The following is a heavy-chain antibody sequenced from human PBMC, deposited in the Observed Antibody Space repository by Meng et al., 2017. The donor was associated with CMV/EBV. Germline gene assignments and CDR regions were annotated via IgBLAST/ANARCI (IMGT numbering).Heavy chain of an antibody. CDR1: GYSFTTNW. CDR2: IYPGDSDT. J-gene: IGHJ6*02. D-gene: IGHD6-6*01. Sequence: GGSLRLSCKGSGYSFTTNWIGWVRQMPGKGLEWMGIIYPGDSDTRYSPSFQGQVTISADKSISTAYLQWSSLKASDTAMYYCARHPVYSSSSYYYYGMDVWGQGTTVTVSS. CDR3: ARHPVYSSSSYYYYGMDV. V-gene: IGHV5-51*01.